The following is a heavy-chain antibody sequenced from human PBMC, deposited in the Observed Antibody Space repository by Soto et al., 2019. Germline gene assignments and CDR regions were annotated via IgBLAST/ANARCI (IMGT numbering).Heavy chain of an antibody. Sequence: EALKISCKGSGYIFTNSWIGWVRQMPGKGLEWMGIIYPGDSDTGYSPSFQGQVTISADKSITTAYLQWSSLTASDTAMYYCARLTEAMPAAAGMDVWGQGTAVTVSS. V-gene: IGHV5-51*01. CDR3: ARLTEAMPAAAGMDV. D-gene: IGHD2-2*01. CDR2: IYPGDSDT. CDR1: GYIFTNSW. J-gene: IGHJ6*02.